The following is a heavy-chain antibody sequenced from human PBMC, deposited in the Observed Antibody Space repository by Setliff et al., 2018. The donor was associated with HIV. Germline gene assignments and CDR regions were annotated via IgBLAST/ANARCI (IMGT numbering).Heavy chain of an antibody. V-gene: IGHV1-2*02. CDR3: VKADVLLCDV. D-gene: IGHD3-16*01. J-gene: IGHJ4*02. CDR1: GYSFTGHF. Sequence: ASVKVSCKTSGYSFTGHFLHWVRQAPGHGLEWMGWTDPNSTDTNYALKFQGRVTFTTDTSVSTSYMELERLSADDTAIYYCVKADVLLCDVWGQGTLVTVSS. CDR2: TDPNSTDT.